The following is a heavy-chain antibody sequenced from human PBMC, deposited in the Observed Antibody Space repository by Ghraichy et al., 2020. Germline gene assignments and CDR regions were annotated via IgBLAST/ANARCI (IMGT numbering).Heavy chain of an antibody. V-gene: IGHV1-69*13. Sequence: SVKVSCKASGGTFSSYAISWVRQAPGQGLEWMGGIIPIFGTANYAQKFQGRVTITADESTSTAYMELSSLRSEDTAVYYCATKGSDDYGDYVALYYYYGMDVWGQGTTVTVSS. D-gene: IGHD4-17*01. CDR3: ATKGSDDYGDYVALYYYYGMDV. CDR1: GGTFSSYA. CDR2: IIPIFGTA. J-gene: IGHJ6*02.